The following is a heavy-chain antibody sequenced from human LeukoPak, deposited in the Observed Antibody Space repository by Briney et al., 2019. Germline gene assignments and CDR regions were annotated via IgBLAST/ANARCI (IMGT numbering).Heavy chain of an antibody. V-gene: IGHV4-4*07. CDR3: AIGSSSKSPLDY. D-gene: IGHD6-13*01. CDR2: IYTSGST. CDR1: GGSISSYY. J-gene: IGHJ4*02. Sequence: SETLSLTCTVSGGSISSYYWSWIRQRAGKGLEWIGRIYTSGSTNYNPSLKSRVTMSVDTSKNQFSLKLSSVTAADTAVYYCAIGSSSKSPLDYWGQGTLVTFSS.